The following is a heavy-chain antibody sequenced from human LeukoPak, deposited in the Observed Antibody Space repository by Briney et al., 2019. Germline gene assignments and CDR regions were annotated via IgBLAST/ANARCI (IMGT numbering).Heavy chain of an antibody. D-gene: IGHD5-18*01. Sequence: SETLSLTCAVYGGSFSGYYWSWIRLPPGKGLEWIGEINHSGSTNYNPSLKSRVTISVDTSKNQFSLKLSSVTAADTAVYYCARGRGYSYGLRPWGQGTLVTVSS. CDR3: ARGRGYSYGLRP. CDR2: INHSGST. V-gene: IGHV4-34*01. J-gene: IGHJ5*02. CDR1: GGSFSGYY.